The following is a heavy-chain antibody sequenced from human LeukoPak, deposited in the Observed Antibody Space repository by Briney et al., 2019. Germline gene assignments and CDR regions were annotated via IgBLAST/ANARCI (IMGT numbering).Heavy chain of an antibody. Sequence: PSETLSLTCAVYGGSFSGYYWSWIRQPPGKGLEWIGEINHSGSTTYNPSLKSRVTISVDTSKNQFSLKLSSVTAADTAVYYCARAGYSSGWYVAAYFDYWGQGTLVTVSS. J-gene: IGHJ4*02. D-gene: IGHD6-19*01. V-gene: IGHV4-34*01. CDR3: ARAGYSSGWYVAAYFDY. CDR1: GGSFSGYY. CDR2: INHSGST.